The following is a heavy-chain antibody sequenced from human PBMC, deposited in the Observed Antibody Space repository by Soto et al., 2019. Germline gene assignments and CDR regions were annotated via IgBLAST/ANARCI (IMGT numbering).Heavy chain of an antibody. V-gene: IGHV4-59*01. Sequence: SETLSLTCTVSGGSISSYYWSWIRQPPGKGLEWIGNIYYRGSTNYNPSLQSRVTISVDTSKNQFSLKLSSVTAADTAVYYCARAIHPSYHYYYMDVWGKGTTVTVSS. CDR3: ARAIHPSYHYYYMDV. CDR2: IYYRGST. D-gene: IGHD2-21*01. CDR1: GGSISSYY. J-gene: IGHJ6*03.